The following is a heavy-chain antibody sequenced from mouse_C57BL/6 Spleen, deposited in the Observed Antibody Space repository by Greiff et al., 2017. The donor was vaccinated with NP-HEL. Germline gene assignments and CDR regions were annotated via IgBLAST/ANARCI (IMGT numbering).Heavy chain of an antibody. J-gene: IGHJ2*01. CDR1: GYAFSSSW. CDR2: IYPGDGDT. CDR3: ARDFDY. V-gene: IGHV1-82*01. Sequence: VQLQQSGPELVKPGASVKISCKASGYAFSSSWMNWVKQRPGKGLEWIGRIYPGDGDTNYNGKFKGKTTLTADKSTSTAYMQLSSLTSEDSAVYFCARDFDYWGQGTTLTVSS.